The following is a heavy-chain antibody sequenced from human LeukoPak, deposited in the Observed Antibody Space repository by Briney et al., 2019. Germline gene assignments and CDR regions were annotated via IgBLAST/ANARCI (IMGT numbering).Heavy chain of an antibody. D-gene: IGHD5-18*01. Sequence: AGGSLRLSCAASGFTFDDYAMHWVRQAPGKGLEWVSGISWNSGSIGYADSVKGRFTISRDNAKNSLYLQMNSLRAEDTALYYCAKGYRLDTAMDYWGQGTLVTVSS. V-gene: IGHV3-9*01. CDR2: ISWNSGSI. J-gene: IGHJ4*02. CDR1: GFTFDDYA. CDR3: AKGYRLDTAMDY.